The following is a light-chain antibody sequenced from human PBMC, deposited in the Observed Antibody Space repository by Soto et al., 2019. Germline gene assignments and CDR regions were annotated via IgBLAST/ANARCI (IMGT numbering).Light chain of an antibody. Sequence: EIVMTQSPATLSVSPGERSTLSCRASQSVSSNLAWYQQKPGQAPRLLIYDASIRATGIPARFSGSGSGTDFTLAISSLEPEDFAVYYCQQRSYLISFGQGTRLEIK. J-gene: IGKJ5*01. CDR1: QSVSSN. V-gene: IGKV3-11*01. CDR3: QQRSYLIS. CDR2: DAS.